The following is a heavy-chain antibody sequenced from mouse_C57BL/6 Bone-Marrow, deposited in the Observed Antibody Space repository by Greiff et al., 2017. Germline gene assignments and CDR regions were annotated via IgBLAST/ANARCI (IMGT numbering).Heavy chain of an antibody. J-gene: IGHJ3*01. V-gene: IGHV1-4*01. CDR1: GYTFTSYT. Sequence: QVQLQQSGAELARPGASVKMSCKASGYTFTSYTMHWVKQRTGQGLEWIGYINPSSGYTKYNQKFKDKATLTADKSSSTAYMQLSSLTSEDSAVYYCARWPPWVDYYGSSWFAYWGQGTLVTVSA. CDR3: ARWPPWVDYYGSSWFAY. D-gene: IGHD1-1*01. CDR2: INPSSGYT.